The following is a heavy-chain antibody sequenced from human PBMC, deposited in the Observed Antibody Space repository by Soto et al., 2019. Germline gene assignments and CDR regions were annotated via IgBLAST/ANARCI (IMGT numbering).Heavy chain of an antibody. J-gene: IGHJ5*02. V-gene: IGHV3-21*01. CDR1: GCPFRPYT. D-gene: IGHD1-26*01. CDR3: AMDRSQGDNWFDP. CDR2: ISSSSSYI. Sequence: RAVSISCLGCGCPFRPYTMNCVHQNPGKGLEWVSSISSSSSYIYYADSVKGRFTISRDNAKNPLYLQMNSLRDEDTAVYYCAMDRSQGDNWFDPWGQGTLVTVSA.